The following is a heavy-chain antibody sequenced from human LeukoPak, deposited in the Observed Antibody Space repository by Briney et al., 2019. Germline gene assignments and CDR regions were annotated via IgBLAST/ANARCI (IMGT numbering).Heavy chain of an antibody. CDR2: ISPRGDIK. J-gene: IGHJ4*02. V-gene: IGHV3-23*01. Sequence: PGGSLRLSCAASGFFFSTHGMNWVRQAPGKGLEWVSGISPRGDIKYYEDSVKGRFTISRDNSKNTVYLQMDSLRSEDAAIYYCAQDLAWIRFDNWGQGTLVTVSS. D-gene: IGHD5-12*01. CDR1: GFFFSTHG. CDR3: AQDLAWIRFDN.